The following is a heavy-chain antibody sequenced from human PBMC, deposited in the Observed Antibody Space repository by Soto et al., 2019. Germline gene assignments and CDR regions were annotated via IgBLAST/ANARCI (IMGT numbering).Heavy chain of an antibody. D-gene: IGHD3-22*01. CDR3: ASTVYDSSGYYPNYFDY. CDR2: IIPIFGTA. Sequence: GASVKVSCKASGGTFSSYAISWVRQAPGQGLEWMGGIIPIFGTANYAQKFQGRVTLTADESTSTAYMELSSLRSEDTAVYYCASTVYDSSGYYPNYFDYWCQGTLVTVSS. V-gene: IGHV1-69*13. J-gene: IGHJ4*02. CDR1: GGTFSSYA.